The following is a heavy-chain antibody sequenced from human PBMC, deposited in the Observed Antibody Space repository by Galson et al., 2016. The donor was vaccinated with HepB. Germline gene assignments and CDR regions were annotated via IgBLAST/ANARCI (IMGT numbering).Heavy chain of an antibody. CDR3: TRHISRTDTATVYGFDP. V-gene: IGHV3-73*01. D-gene: IGHD5-18*01. CDR1: GFTFSGSA. CDR2: IRSKANSYAT. Sequence: SLRLSCAASGFTFSGSAMHWVRQASGKGLEWVGRIRSKANSYATAYAASVKGRFTISRDDSKNTAYLQMNSLKTEDTAVYYCTRHISRTDTATVYGFDPWGKGTLVTVSS. J-gene: IGHJ5*02.